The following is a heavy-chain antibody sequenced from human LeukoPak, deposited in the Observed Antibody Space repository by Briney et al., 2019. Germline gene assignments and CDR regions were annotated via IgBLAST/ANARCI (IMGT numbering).Heavy chain of an antibody. Sequence: ASVKVSCKASGYTFSGYYMHWVRQAPGQGPEWMGWINPNSGGTNYAQKFQGRVTMTRDTSISTAYMELSRLRSDDTAVYYCARLGWYYDSSGYSRPNDYWGQGTMVTVSS. CDR1: GYTFSGYY. CDR3: ARLGWYYDSSGYSRPNDY. CDR2: INPNSGGT. V-gene: IGHV1-2*02. J-gene: IGHJ4*02. D-gene: IGHD3-22*01.